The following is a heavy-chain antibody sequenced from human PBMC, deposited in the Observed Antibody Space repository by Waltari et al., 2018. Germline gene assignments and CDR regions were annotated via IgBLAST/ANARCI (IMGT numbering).Heavy chain of an antibody. CDR1: VGSISSSRYH. J-gene: IGHJ4*02. Sequence: QLQLQEPGPGLVKPSETLSLTCTVSVGSISSSRYHWGWIRQPPGKGLGWIGSIYYSGSTYNNPSLKIRVTISVDTSKNQFSLKLSSVTAADTAVYYCASSSSSPFDYWGQGTLVTVSS. D-gene: IGHD6-6*01. CDR2: IYYSGST. V-gene: IGHV4-39*07. CDR3: ASSSSSPFDY.